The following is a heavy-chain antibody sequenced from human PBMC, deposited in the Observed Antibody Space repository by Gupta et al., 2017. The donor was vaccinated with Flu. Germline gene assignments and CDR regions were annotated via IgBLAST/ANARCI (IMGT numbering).Heavy chain of an antibody. V-gene: IGHV3-21*06. J-gene: IGHJ4*02. CDR3: VRALSTAGTPYFDY. CDR1: GFTFNTYT. CDR2: SSSSSTYI. D-gene: IGHD6-13*01. Sequence: EVQLVESGGGLVKPGGSLRPSCAASGFTFNTYTMHWVRRTPGKGLEWVAYSSSSSTYIYYADSVKGRFTISRDNARNSLYLQMNSLRAEDTAVYYCVRALSTAGTPYFDYWGQGTLVTVFS.